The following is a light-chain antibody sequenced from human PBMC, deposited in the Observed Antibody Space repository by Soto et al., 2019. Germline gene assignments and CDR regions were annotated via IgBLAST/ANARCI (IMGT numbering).Light chain of an antibody. Sequence: EIVLTQSPGTLSLSPGERATLSCRASQSVTNFLAWYQQKPGQSPSLLIYNASHRATGIPARFSGSGSGTDFTLTISSLEPEDCAVYYCQQRYRWPETFGQGTKVEIK. CDR1: QSVTNF. J-gene: IGKJ1*01. CDR3: QQRYRWPET. CDR2: NAS. V-gene: IGKV3-11*01.